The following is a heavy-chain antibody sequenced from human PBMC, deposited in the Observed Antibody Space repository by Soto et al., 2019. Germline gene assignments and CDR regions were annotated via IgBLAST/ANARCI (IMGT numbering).Heavy chain of an antibody. D-gene: IGHD3-10*01. CDR2: IYYTGST. CDR3: ARGYYYGSGSYYNLENAFDI. CDR1: GGSISSTSYY. J-gene: IGHJ3*02. V-gene: IGHV4-39*07. Sequence: SETLSLTCTVSGGSISSTSYYWGWIRQPPGKGLEWIGSIYYTGSTTYNPSLKSRVTISVDTSKNQFSLKLSSVTAADTAVYYCARGYYYGSGSYYNLENAFDIWGQGTMVTVSS.